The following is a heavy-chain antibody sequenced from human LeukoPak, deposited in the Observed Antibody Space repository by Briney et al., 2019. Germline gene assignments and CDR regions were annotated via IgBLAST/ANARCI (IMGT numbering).Heavy chain of an antibody. D-gene: IGHD1-14*01. Sequence: GGSLRLSCAASGFTFSSYEMNWVRQAPGKGLKWVSYISSSGSTIYYADSVKGRFTISRDNAKNSLYLQMNSLRAEDTAVYYCARDGNRAVGAFDIWGQGTMVTVSS. CDR1: GFTFSSYE. V-gene: IGHV3-48*03. J-gene: IGHJ3*02. CDR3: ARDGNRAVGAFDI. CDR2: ISSSGSTI.